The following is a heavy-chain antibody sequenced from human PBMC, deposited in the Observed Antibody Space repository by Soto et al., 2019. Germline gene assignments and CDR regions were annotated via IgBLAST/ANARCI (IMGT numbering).Heavy chain of an antibody. CDR3: ARVGYDFWSGSAGDYYYYVMDV. V-gene: IGHV4-61*01. J-gene: IGHJ6*02. CDR2: IYYSGST. D-gene: IGHD3-3*01. CDR1: GGSVFSGSYH. Sequence: PSETLSLTCTVSGGSVFSGSYHWSWIRQPPGKGLDWIGYIYYSGSTNYNPSLMSRVTISLDTSKNQFSLELSSVTAADTAVYYCARVGYDFWSGSAGDYYYYVMDVWGQGTTVTVSS.